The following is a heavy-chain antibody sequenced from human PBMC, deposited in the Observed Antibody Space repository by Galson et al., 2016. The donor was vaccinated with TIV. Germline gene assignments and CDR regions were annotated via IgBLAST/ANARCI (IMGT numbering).Heavy chain of an antibody. V-gene: IGHV3-7*01. Sequence: SLRLSCAASGFIFSDYWMSWVRQAPGKGLEWVANIKQDGSEKYYMDSVKGRITISRDNAKSSLYLQMNSLRAEDTAVYYCVVAAGTLHGGQGTLVTVSS. D-gene: IGHD5-12*01. CDR1: GFIFSDYW. CDR3: VVAAGTLH. CDR2: IKQDGSEK. J-gene: IGHJ4*02.